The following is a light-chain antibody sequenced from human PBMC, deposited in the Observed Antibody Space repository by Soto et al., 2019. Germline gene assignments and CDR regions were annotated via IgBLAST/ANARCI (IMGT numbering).Light chain of an antibody. V-gene: IGKV2-28*01. CDR1: QSLLYSNGNNY. CDR2: LGS. CDR3: LQSLQTPAP. Sequence: IVMTQSPLSLAVTPGEPASMSCRSSQSLLYSNGNNYVDWYIQRPGQSPQLLVYLGSIRASGVPDRFSGSRSGTDFALKNSRVEAEDVGVYYYLQSLQTPAPFGQGKRLEIK. J-gene: IGKJ5*01.